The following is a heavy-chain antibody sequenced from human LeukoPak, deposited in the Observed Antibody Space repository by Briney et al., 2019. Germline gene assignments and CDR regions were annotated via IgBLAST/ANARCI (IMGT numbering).Heavy chain of an antibody. J-gene: IGHJ4*02. CDR1: GFTFSNAW. D-gene: IGHD2-21*01. V-gene: IGHV3-15*01. CDR2: IKSKTDGGTT. Sequence: GGSLRLSCAASGFTFSNAWMSWVRQAPGKGLEWVGRIKSKTDGGTTDYAAPVKGRFTISRDDSKNTLYLQMNSLRAEDTAVYYCARDWLPLAYCGGDCYVFDYWGQGTLVTVSS. CDR3: ARDWLPLAYCGGDCYVFDY.